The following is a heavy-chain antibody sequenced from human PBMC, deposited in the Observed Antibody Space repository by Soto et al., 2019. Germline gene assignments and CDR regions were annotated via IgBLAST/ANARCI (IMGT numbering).Heavy chain of an antibody. V-gene: IGHV3-48*02. J-gene: IGHJ4*02. Sequence: EVQLVNSGGGLVQPGGSLRLSCAASGFTFSSYGMNWVRQAPGKGLEWVSYISSGTVTTNYADSVKGRFTISRDNAKSSLYLQLNSLRDDDTAVYYCARGDAGRPDYWGQGTLVIVSS. D-gene: IGHD2-8*01. CDR2: ISSGTVTT. CDR1: GFTFSSYG. CDR3: ARGDAGRPDY.